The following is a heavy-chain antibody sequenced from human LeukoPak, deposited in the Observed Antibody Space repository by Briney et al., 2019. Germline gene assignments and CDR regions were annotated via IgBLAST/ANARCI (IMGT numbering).Heavy chain of an antibody. CDR2: IKSKTNGETT. J-gene: IGHJ4*02. D-gene: IGHD3-9*01. CDR3: TTSYYDILTGYSTFDY. V-gene: IGHV3-15*01. Sequence: GGSLILSCAASGFTFSNAWMNWVRQAPGKGLEWVGRIKSKTNGETTDYAAPVKGRFTISRDDSKDTLYLQMNSLKTEDTAVYYCTTSYYDILTGYSTFDYWGQGTLVTVSS. CDR1: GFTFSNAW.